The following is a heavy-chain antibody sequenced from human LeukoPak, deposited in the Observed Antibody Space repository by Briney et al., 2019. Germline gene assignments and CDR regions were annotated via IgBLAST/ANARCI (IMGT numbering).Heavy chain of an antibody. CDR3: ARGAGWLTTD. Sequence: QVQLQESGPALVKPSETLSLTCSVSGGSISNYFWSWIRQSAGKGLEWIGRIYNSGNTNYNPSLKSRVTMSVDTSKNQFSLKLSSVTAADTAVYYCARGAGWLTTDWGQGTLVTVSS. CDR1: GGSISNYF. J-gene: IGHJ4*02. CDR2: IYNSGNT. V-gene: IGHV4-4*07. D-gene: IGHD5-18*01.